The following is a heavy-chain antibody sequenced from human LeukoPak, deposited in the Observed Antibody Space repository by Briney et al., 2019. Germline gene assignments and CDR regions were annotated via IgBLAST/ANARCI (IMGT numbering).Heavy chain of an antibody. CDR2: INHSGST. CDR3: ARSHVVVGPFDI. CDR1: GGSFSGYY. Sequence: PSETLSLTCAVYGGSFSGYYWSWIRQPPGKGLEWIGEINHSGSTNYNPSLKSRVTISVDTSKNQFSLKLSSVTAADTAVYYCARSHVVVGPFDIWGQGTMVTVSS. J-gene: IGHJ3*02. V-gene: IGHV4-34*01. D-gene: IGHD2-21*01.